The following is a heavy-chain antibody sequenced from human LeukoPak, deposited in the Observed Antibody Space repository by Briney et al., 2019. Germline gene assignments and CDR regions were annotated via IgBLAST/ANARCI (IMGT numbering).Heavy chain of an antibody. CDR3: ARDLGQYYDTSDNWFDP. CDR2: ISGSSGNT. Sequence: PGGSLRLSCAASGFTFNTYAMSWVRQAPGKGLEWVSAISGSSGNTYYADSVKGRFTFSRDNAKNTLNLQMNSLRAEDTAVYYCARDLGQYYDTSDNWFDPWGQGALVTVSS. J-gene: IGHJ5*02. CDR1: GFTFNTYA. V-gene: IGHV3-23*01. D-gene: IGHD3-22*01.